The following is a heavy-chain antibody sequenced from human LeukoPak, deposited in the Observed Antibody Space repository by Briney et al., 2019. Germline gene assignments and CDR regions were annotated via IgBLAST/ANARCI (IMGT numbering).Heavy chain of an antibody. CDR3: AKSAVRGLEGRFDP. D-gene: IGHD3-10*01. Sequence: KVLETLSLTCTVSGGSITSYYWSWIRQPPGKGLEWIGYIYYSGSTNYNPSLKSRVTISVDTSKNQFSLKLSSVTAADTALYYCAKSAVRGLEGRFDPWGQGTLVTVSS. CDR2: IYYSGST. CDR1: GGSITSYY. V-gene: IGHV4-59*01. J-gene: IGHJ5*02.